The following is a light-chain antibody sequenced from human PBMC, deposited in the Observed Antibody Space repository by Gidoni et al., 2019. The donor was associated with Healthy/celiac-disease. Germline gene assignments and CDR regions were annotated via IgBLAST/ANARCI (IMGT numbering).Light chain of an antibody. CDR1: QSVSSSY. J-gene: IGKJ3*01. CDR2: GAS. Sequence: EIVLTQSPGTLSLSPGERATLSCRASQSVSSSYLAWYQQKPGQAPRLLIYGASSRATGIPDRFSGSGSGTDFTLTISRLEPEDFAVYYCQQYGSSRFTFXXXTKVDIK. CDR3: QQYGSSRFT. V-gene: IGKV3-20*01.